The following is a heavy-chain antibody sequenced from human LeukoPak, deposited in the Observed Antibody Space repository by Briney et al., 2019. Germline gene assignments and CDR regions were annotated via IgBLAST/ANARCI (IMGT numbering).Heavy chain of an antibody. CDR2: ISYDGSNK. V-gene: IGHV3-30*03. D-gene: IGHD3-3*01. Sequence: GGSLRLSCAASGFTFNNYGMHWVRQAPGKGLEWVAVISYDGSNKYYADSVKGRFTISRDNSKNTLYLQMNSLRAEDTAVYYCARERTIFGVVNRDAFDIWGQGTMVTVSS. CDR1: GFTFNNYG. CDR3: ARERTIFGVVNRDAFDI. J-gene: IGHJ3*02.